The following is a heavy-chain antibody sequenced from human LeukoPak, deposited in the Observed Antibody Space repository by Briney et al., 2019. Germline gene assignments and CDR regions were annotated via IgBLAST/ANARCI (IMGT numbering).Heavy chain of an antibody. CDR1: GYTFTSYD. Sequence: ASVKVSCKASGYTFTSYDINWVRQATGQGLEWMGWMNPNSGNTGYAQKFQGRVSMTRNTSISTAYMELSSLRSEDTAVYYCARGEPIVVVPAAMVSNDYWGQGTLVTVSS. CDR2: MNPNSGNT. D-gene: IGHD2-2*01. CDR3: ARGEPIVVVPAAMVSNDY. V-gene: IGHV1-8*01. J-gene: IGHJ4*02.